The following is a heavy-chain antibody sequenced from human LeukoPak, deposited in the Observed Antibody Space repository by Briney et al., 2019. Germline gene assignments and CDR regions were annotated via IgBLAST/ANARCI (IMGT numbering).Heavy chain of an antibody. CDR3: SRGIGHTGFDF. D-gene: IGHD3/OR15-3a*01. J-gene: IGHJ4*02. Sequence: PGGSLRLSCAASGFTLSDYHMDWVRQAPGKGLEWVGRITSKGDNYQTHYATAVKGRFTISRDDSKSSLYLQMNSLITEDTAVYLFSRGIGHTGFDFLGQGTLVTVSS. CDR2: ITSKGDNYQT. V-gene: IGHV3-72*01. CDR1: GFTLSDYH.